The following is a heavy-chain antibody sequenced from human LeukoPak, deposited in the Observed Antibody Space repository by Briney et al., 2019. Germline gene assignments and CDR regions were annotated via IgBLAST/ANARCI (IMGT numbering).Heavy chain of an antibody. J-gene: IGHJ5*02. CDR2: IKQDGSDK. Sequence: GGSLRLSCAASGFTFSDYWMTWVRQAPGKGLEWVANIKQDGSDKYYVDSVKGRFTISRDNANNLLYLQMNALRAEDTAMYYCARGGTPRVRVAINWFDPWGQGSLVTVSS. CDR1: GFTFSDYW. D-gene: IGHD3-16*01. CDR3: ARGGTPRVRVAINWFDP. V-gene: IGHV3-7*03.